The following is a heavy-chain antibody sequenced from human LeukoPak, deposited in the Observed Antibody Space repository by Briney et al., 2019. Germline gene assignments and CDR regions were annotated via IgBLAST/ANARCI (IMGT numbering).Heavy chain of an antibody. CDR3: AKDSASPDDWFDP. CDR2: ISFDGSQK. Sequence: GGSLRLSCAASGFTFSNYGMHWVRQAPGKGLEWVALISFDGSQKYYADSVKGRFTISRGNSKSTVYLQMNSLRAEDTAVYYCAKDSASPDDWFDPWGQGTLVTVSS. J-gene: IGHJ5*02. D-gene: IGHD1-14*01. V-gene: IGHV3-30*02. CDR1: GFTFSNYG.